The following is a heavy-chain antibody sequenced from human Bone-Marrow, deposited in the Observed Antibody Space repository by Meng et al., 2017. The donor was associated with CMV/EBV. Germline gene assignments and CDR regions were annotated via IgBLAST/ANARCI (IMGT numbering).Heavy chain of an antibody. Sequence: GESLKISCAASGFTFSSYSMNWVRQAPGKGLEWFSSISSSSRYIYYADSVKGRFTISRDNAKNSLYLQMNGLRAEDTAVYYCARDGGSDYYYYGMDVWGQGTTVTVSS. J-gene: IGHJ6*02. CDR1: GFTFSSYS. CDR3: ARDGGSDYYYYGMDV. V-gene: IGHV3-21*01. CDR2: ISSSSRYI. D-gene: IGHD3-16*01.